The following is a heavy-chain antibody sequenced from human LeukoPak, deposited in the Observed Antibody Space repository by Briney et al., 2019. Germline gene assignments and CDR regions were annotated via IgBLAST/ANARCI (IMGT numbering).Heavy chain of an antibody. CDR1: GGSFSGYY. CDR2: INHSGST. V-gene: IGHV4-34*01. Sequence: PSETLSLTCAVYGGSFSGYYWSWIRQPPGKGLEWIGEINHSGSTNYNPSLKSRVTISVDTSKNQFSLKLSSVTAADTAVYYCAAMVQGVIKLGYYHYYMDVWGKGTTVTVSS. CDR3: AAMVQGVIKLGYYHYYMDV. J-gene: IGHJ6*03. D-gene: IGHD3-10*01.